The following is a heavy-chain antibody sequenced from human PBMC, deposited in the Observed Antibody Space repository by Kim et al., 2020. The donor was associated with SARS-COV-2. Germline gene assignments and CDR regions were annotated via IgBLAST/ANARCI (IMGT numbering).Heavy chain of an antibody. CDR2: ISGSGGST. CDR3: AKRTVYVSGPSHFDS. V-gene: IGHV3-23*01. Sequence: GGSLRLSCAASGFTFSTYAMSWVRQAPGMGLEWVSGISGSGGSTYYADSVKGRFTISRDNSNNTLYLQMNSLRAEDMAVYYCAKRTVYVSGPSHFDSWGQGTLVTVSS. J-gene: IGHJ4*02. CDR1: GFTFSTYA. D-gene: IGHD3-10*01.